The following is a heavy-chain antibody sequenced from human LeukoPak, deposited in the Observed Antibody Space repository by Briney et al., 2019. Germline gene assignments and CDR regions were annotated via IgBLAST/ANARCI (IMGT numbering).Heavy chain of an antibody. D-gene: IGHD2-2*01. V-gene: IGHV4-59*08. CDR3: ARLGCSSTSCYVGNYYYYGMDV. Sequence: SETLSLTCTVSGGSISSYYWSWIRQPPGKGLEWIGYIYYSGSTNYNPSLKSRVTISVDTSKNQFPLKLSSVTAADTAVYYCARLGCSSTSCYVGNYYYYGMDVWGQGTTVTVSS. J-gene: IGHJ6*02. CDR1: GGSISSYY. CDR2: IYYSGST.